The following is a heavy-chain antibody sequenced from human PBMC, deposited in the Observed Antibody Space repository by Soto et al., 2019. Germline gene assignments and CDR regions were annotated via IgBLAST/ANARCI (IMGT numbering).Heavy chain of an antibody. D-gene: IGHD4-17*01. Sequence: QVQLQESGPGLVKPSQTLSLTCTVSGGSISSGGYYWIWIRQHPGKGLEWIGYIYSSGSTYYNPSRKSRVTISVDTSKNQFSLKLSSVTAADTAVYYCARDDYGGNSNYYGMDVWGQGTTVTVSS. CDR2: IYSSGST. CDR1: GGSISSGGYY. J-gene: IGHJ6*02. V-gene: IGHV4-31*03. CDR3: ARDDYGGNSNYYGMDV.